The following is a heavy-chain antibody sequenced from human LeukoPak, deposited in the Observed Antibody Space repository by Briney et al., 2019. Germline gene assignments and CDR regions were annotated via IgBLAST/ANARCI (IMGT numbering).Heavy chain of an antibody. Sequence: GRSLRLSCAASAFTVSSNYMSWVRQAPGKGLEWVSVIYSGGSTYYADSVKGRFTISRDNSKNTLYLQMNSLRAEDTAVYYCASIQQLVGSEYFQHWGQGTLVTVSS. J-gene: IGHJ1*01. CDR1: AFTVSSNY. D-gene: IGHD6-13*01. CDR2: IYSGGST. V-gene: IGHV3-53*01. CDR3: ASIQQLVGSEYFQH.